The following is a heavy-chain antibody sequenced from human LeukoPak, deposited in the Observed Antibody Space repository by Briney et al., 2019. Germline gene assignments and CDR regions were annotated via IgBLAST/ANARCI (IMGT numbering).Heavy chain of an antibody. CDR3: TRHEWGLGYTSGWSLGSLES. CDR1: GGSTSSSSYY. D-gene: IGHD6-19*01. CDR2: IYYSGTT. Sequence: SETLSLTCTVSGGSTSSSSYYWGWLRQPPGKGLEGVGNIYYSGTTYDNPSLKSRVTISLDMSKIQFSLRLSSLSAADTAVYYCTRHEWGLGYTSGWSLGSLESWGQGTLVTVSS. J-gene: IGHJ4*02. V-gene: IGHV4-39*01.